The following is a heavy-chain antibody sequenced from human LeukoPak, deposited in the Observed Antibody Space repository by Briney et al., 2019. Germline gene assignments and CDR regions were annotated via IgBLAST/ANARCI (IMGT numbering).Heavy chain of an antibody. J-gene: IGHJ4*02. CDR3: ATVGIPRREARATYYDILTGLEY. Sequence: ASVKVSCKVSGYTLTELSMHWVRQAPGKGLEWMGGFNPEDGETIYAQKLQGRDTMTEDRSTKTAYMEVSRLRYEDTAVYYCATVGIPRREARATYYDILTGLEYWGQGTLVTVSS. CDR1: GYTLTELS. D-gene: IGHD3-9*01. V-gene: IGHV1-24*01. CDR2: FNPEDGET.